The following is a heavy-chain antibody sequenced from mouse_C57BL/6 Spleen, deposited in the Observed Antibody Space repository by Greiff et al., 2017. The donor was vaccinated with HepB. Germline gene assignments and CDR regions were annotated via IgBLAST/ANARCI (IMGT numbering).Heavy chain of an antibody. D-gene: IGHD2-1*01. Sequence: VQLQQSGAELVRPGTSVKVSCKASGYAFTNYLIEWVKQRPGQGLEWIGVINPGSGGTNYNEKFKGKATLTADKSSSTAYMQLSSLTSEDSAVYFCAREKGIYYGKNWCAYWGQGTLVTVSA. CDR2: INPGSGGT. V-gene: IGHV1-54*01. J-gene: IGHJ3*01. CDR1: GYAFTNYL. CDR3: AREKGIYYGKNWCAY.